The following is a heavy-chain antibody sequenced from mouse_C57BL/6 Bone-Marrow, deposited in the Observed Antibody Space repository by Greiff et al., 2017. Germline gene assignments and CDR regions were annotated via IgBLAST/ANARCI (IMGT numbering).Heavy chain of an antibody. D-gene: IGHD2-2*01. J-gene: IGHJ3*01. CDR1: GYTFTSYW. CDR2: IYPGSGST. CDR3: ARSGYYGYDGAY. V-gene: IGHV1-55*01. Sequence: QVQLQQPGAELVKPGASVKMSCKASGYTFTSYWITWVKQRPGQGLEWIGDIYPGSGSTNYNEKFKSKATVHVDTSSSTAYMQLSSLTSEASAVYYCARSGYYGYDGAYWGQGTLVTVSA.